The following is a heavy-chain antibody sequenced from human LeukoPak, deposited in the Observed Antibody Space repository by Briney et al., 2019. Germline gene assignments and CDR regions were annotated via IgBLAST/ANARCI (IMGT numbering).Heavy chain of an antibody. J-gene: IGHJ6*03. CDR2: IYVTGT. Sequence: SETLSLTCTVSGGSIGTYYWSWIRQSPGKGLEWIGYIYVTGTRYNPYLQSRVTISVDTSRNQFFLKMSSVTAADAAVYYCARHIGGGIEDMDVWGKGTKVTVSS. CDR3: ARHIGGGIEDMDV. CDR1: GGSIGTYY. D-gene: IGHD3-16*02. V-gene: IGHV4-59*08.